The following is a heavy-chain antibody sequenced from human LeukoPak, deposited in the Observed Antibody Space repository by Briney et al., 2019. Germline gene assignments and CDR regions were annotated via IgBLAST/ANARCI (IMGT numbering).Heavy chain of an antibody. CDR2: IYYSGST. V-gene: IGHV4-39*01. J-gene: IGHJ5*02. D-gene: IGHD3-10*01. Sequence: SETLSLTCTISGGSISSSSYYWGWIRQPPGKGLEWIGSIYYSGSTYYNPSLKSRVTISVDTSKNQFSLKLSSVTAADTAVYYCARHRAQLLWFGELWSWFDPWGQGTLVTVSS. CDR3: ARHRAQLLWFGELWSWFDP. CDR1: GGSISSSSYY.